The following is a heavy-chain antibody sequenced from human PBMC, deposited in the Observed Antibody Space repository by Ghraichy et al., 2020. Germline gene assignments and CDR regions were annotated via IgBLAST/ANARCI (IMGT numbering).Heavy chain of an antibody. CDR3: AKEVMLGSSGIYDYYDMDV. Sequence: GGSLRLSCAASGFTFDDYAMNWVRQAPGKGLEWVSLISGDGGPTYYADSVKGRFTISRDNSKNSLYLQMNSLRTEDTALYYCAKEVMLGSSGIYDYYDMDVWEEGTTATVS. J-gene: IGHJ6*01. CDR1: GFTFDDYA. D-gene: IGHD3-22*01. V-gene: IGHV3-43*02. CDR2: ISGDGGPT.